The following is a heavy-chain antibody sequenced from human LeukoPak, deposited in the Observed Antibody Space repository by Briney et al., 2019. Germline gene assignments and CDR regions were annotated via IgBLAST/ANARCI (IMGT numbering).Heavy chain of an antibody. V-gene: IGHV1-69*01. CDR3: ASSSSSHYYFDY. Sequence: SVKVSCKASGGTFSSYAISWVRQAPGQGLEWMGGIIPIFGTANYAQKFHGRVTITADESTSTAYMELSSLRSEDTAVYYCASSSSSHYYFDYWGQGTLVTVSS. CDR2: IIPIFGTA. D-gene: IGHD6-6*01. J-gene: IGHJ4*02. CDR1: GGTFSSYA.